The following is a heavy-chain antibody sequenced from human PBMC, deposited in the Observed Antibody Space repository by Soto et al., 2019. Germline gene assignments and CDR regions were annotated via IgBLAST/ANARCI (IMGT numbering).Heavy chain of an antibody. Sequence: QVQLVQSGAEVKKPGSSVKVSCKASGGTFSSYAISWVRQAPGQGLEWMGGIIPIFGTANYAQKFQGRVTITADESTRTAYMELSSLRSEDTAVYYCARLSAYGEYYYYGMDVWGQGTTVTVFS. CDR2: IIPIFGTA. CDR1: GGTFSSYA. CDR3: ARLSAYGEYYYYGMDV. V-gene: IGHV1-69*12. D-gene: IGHD2-21*01. J-gene: IGHJ6*02.